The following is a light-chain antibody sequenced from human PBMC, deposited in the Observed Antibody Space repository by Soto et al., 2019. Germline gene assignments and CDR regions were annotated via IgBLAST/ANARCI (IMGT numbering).Light chain of an antibody. CDR2: KVF. CDR3: RQGSRWPNT. V-gene: IGKV2-30*01. CDR1: QSLVYSDGNTY. Sequence: DVVLTQSPLSLPVTLGQPASISCRSGQSLVYSDGNTYLYWFQQRPGQSPRRLIYKVFNRDSGAPDKFSARGPAIVFTLKISGWELEMLGFIYCRQGSRWPNTFGQGTKLKSK. J-gene: IGKJ2*01.